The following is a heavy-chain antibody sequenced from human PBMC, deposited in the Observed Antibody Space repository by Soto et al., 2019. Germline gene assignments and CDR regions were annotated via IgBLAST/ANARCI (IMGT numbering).Heavy chain of an antibody. J-gene: IGHJ6*02. V-gene: IGHV3-53*01. Sequence: EVQLVESGGGLIQPGGSLRLSCAASGFTVSSNYMSWVRQAPGKGLEWVSVIYSGGSTYYADSVMGRFTISRDNSKNTLYLQMNSLRAEDTAVYYCARALITGTTVSYGMDVWGQGTTVTVSS. CDR3: ARALITGTTVSYGMDV. D-gene: IGHD1-7*01. CDR1: GFTVSSNY. CDR2: IYSGGST.